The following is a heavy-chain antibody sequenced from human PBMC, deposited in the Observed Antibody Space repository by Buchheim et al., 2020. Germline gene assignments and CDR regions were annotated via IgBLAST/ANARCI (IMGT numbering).Heavy chain of an antibody. CDR1: GGSFSGYY. J-gene: IGHJ4*02. D-gene: IGHD3-10*01. CDR2: IIHSGST. CDR3: ARPSNYYYGSGSYFSY. V-gene: IGHV4-34*12. Sequence: QVQLQQWGAGLLKPSETLSLTCAVYGGSFSGYYWSWIRQPPGKGLEGIGEIIHSGSTNYNPSLKSRVTISVDTSKNQLSMKLSSVTAADTAVYYCARPSNYYYGSGSYFSYWGQGTL.